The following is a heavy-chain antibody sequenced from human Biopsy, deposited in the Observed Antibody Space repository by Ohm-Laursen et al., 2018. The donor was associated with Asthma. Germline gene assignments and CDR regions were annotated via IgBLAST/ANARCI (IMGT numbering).Heavy chain of an antibody. CDR2: INGKSNSI. CDR1: FRGFF. Sequence: FRGFFWTWIRPSPGKGLEWISYINGKSNSIEYADSVKGRFTISRDNAKNSLYLQMNSLRAEDTAVYYCARDSYSSGLYDDFESWGQGTLVTVSS. CDR3: ARDSYSSGLYDDFES. D-gene: IGHD6-19*01. V-gene: IGHV3-11*01. J-gene: IGHJ4*02.